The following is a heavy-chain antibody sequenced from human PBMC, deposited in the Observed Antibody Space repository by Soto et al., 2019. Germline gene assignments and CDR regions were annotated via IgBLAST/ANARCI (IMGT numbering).Heavy chain of an antibody. Sequence: SETLSLTCTVSGVSVSRDYQWIWIRQPPGKGLEWIGHIDYTGSPYYNPSLKSRLTISVDTSKNQFSLKVNSLTAADTAVYYCARAWDFWGQGTPVTVSS. V-gene: IGHV4-30-4*01. CDR1: GVSVSRDYQ. D-gene: IGHD1-26*01. J-gene: IGHJ1*01. CDR2: IDYTGSP. CDR3: ARAWDF.